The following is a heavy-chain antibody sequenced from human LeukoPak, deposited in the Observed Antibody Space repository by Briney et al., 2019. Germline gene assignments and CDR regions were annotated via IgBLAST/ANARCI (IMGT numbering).Heavy chain of an antibody. Sequence: SLRLSCAVCGFAFRHYCIHWLRHAPRKGLECVAVISYDGSNKYYADSVKGRFTISRDNSKNTLYLQMNSLRAEDTAVYYCAKSNSGWYVPPSDWGQGTLVTVSS. D-gene: IGHD6-19*01. CDR2: ISYDGSNK. CDR3: AKSNSGWYVPPSD. J-gene: IGHJ4*02. CDR1: GFAFRHYC. V-gene: IGHV3-30*18.